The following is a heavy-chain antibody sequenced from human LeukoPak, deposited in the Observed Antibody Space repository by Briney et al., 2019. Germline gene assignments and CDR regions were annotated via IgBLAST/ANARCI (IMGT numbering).Heavy chain of an antibody. Sequence: GASVKVSCKASGYTFTSYYMHWVRQAPGQGLEWMGWISAYNGNTNYAQKLQGRVTMTTDTSTSTAYMELRGLRSDDTAVYYCARGGDIVVVPAATELPIDYWGQGTLVTVSS. CDR3: ARGGDIVVVPAATELPIDY. V-gene: IGHV1-18*04. D-gene: IGHD2-2*01. CDR2: ISAYNGNT. J-gene: IGHJ4*02. CDR1: GYTFTSYY.